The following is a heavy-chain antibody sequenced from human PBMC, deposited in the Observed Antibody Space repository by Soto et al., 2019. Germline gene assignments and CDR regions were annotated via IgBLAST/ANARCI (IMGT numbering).Heavy chain of an antibody. Sequence: SETLSLTCTVSGGSISSYYWSWIRQPPGKGLEWIGYIHNSGTTDYNPSLKSRVTMSVDTSKSQFSLKLSSVTAADTAVYYCAREYGAGSYGIDYWGQGTLVTVSS. CDR3: AREYGAGSYGIDY. J-gene: IGHJ4*02. CDR2: IHNSGTT. CDR1: GGSISSYY. V-gene: IGHV4-59*01. D-gene: IGHD3-10*01.